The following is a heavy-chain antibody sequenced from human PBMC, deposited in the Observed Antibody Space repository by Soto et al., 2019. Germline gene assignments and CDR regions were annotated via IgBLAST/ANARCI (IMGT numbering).Heavy chain of an antibody. V-gene: IGHV1-18*01. CDR3: ARVKGSGDHNWFEP. D-gene: IGHD2-15*01. J-gene: IGHJ5*02. CDR2: ISAYNGNT. Sequence: QVQLVQSGAEVKKPGASVKVSCKASGYTFTSYGISWVRQAPGQGLEWMGWISAYNGNTNYAQKLQGRVTMTTDTXXSRGYMEMTSLRSDETAVYYWARVKGSGDHNWFEPWGQGTLVTVSS. CDR1: GYTFTSYG.